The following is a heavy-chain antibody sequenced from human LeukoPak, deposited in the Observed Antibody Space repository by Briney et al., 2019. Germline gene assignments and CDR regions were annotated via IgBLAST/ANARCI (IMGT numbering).Heavy chain of an antibody. J-gene: IGHJ6*02. CDR2: IYYTGST. CDR3: ASQEVVTDGMDV. V-gene: IGHV4-59*08. D-gene: IGHD2-21*02. CDR1: GGSINNYY. Sequence: SETLSLTCTVSGGSINNYYWSWVRQPPGAGLEWLAYIYYTGSTNYNPSLKTRLTISVDTSKNQFSLRLNSVTAADTAVYYCASQEVVTDGMDVWGQGTTVTVSS.